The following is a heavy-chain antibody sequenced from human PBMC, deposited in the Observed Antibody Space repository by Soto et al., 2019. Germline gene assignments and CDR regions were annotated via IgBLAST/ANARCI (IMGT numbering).Heavy chain of an antibody. CDR1: GGSISSSSYY. Sequence: PSETLSLTCTVSGGSISSSSYYWGWIRQPPGKGLEWIGSIYYSGSTYYNPSLKSRVTISVDTSKNQFSLKLSSVTAADTAVYYCARQSTVTTGLNFDYWGQGTLVTVSS. CDR2: IYYSGST. V-gene: IGHV4-39*01. CDR3: ARQSTVTTGLNFDY. D-gene: IGHD4-17*01. J-gene: IGHJ4*02.